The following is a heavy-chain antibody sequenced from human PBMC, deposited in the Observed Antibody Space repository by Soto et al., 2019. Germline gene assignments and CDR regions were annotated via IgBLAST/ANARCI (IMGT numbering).Heavy chain of an antibody. CDR1: GLTLTEAW. CDR2: LKSKTNGGTA. J-gene: IGHJ4*02. D-gene: IGHD3-22*01. CDR3: AYCPDSGADDFDS. Sequence: EVQLVESGGGLVKPGESLRLSCTASGLTLTEAWMKGVRQAPGKGLEWVGRLKSKTNGGTADYAASVRDKFTNLRNYSKNRLYLQMNNQKTERTAVDYCAYCPDSGADDFDSWGQGTLVTVSS. V-gene: IGHV3-15*07.